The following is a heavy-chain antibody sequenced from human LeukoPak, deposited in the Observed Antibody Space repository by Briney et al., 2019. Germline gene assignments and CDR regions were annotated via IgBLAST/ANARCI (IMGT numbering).Heavy chain of an antibody. CDR3: ARRGYYDSSGYYDFDY. Sequence: GASVKVSCRASGYTFTSYAMHWVRQAPGQRLEWMGWINAGNGNTKYSQKFQGRVTITRDTSASTAYMELSSLRSEDTAVYYCARRGYYDSSGYYDFDYWGQGTLVTASS. D-gene: IGHD3-22*01. J-gene: IGHJ4*02. CDR2: INAGNGNT. CDR1: GYTFTSYA. V-gene: IGHV1-3*01.